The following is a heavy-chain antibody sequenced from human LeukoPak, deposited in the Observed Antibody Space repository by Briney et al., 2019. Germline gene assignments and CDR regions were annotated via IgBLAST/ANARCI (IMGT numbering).Heavy chain of an antibody. V-gene: IGHV3-74*01. CDR3: VREMPRDYGGLDY. Sequence: GGSLSLSCAASGFTFMNYWMHWVRQVPGKGLEPVSRMNSDGSSITYADAVKGRFTTSRDNAKNTVYLQMNSLRVEDTAVYYCVREMPRDYGGLDYWGQGTLVTVSS. CDR1: GFTFMNYW. D-gene: IGHD4/OR15-4a*01. CDR2: MNSDGSSI. J-gene: IGHJ4*02.